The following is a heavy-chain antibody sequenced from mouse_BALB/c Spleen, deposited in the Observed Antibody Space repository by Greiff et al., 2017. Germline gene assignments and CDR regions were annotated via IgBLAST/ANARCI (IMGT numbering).Heavy chain of an antibody. J-gene: IGHJ2*01. CDR3: ARRTTVVATPFDD. CDR2: IYWDDDK. CDR1: GFSLSTSGMG. V-gene: IGHV8-12*01. D-gene: IGHD1-1*01. Sequence: QVTLKVSGPGILQPSQTLSLTCSFSGFSLSTSGMGVSWIRQPSGKGLEWLAHIYWDDDKRYNPSLKSRLTISKDTSSNQVFLKITSVDTADTATYYCARRTTVVATPFDDWGQGTTLTVSS.